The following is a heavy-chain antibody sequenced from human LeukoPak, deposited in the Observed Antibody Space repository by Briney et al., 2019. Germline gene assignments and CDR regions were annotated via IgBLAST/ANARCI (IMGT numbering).Heavy chain of an antibody. J-gene: IGHJ5*02. CDR3: AKEWDGSGTRLGWFDP. Sequence: HTGGSLRLSCVGSGFTFGSYAMSWVRQAPGKGLEWVSLISGSGCVTYYADSVKGRFTISKDNSKNTLYLQMNSLRAEDTATYYCAKEWDGSGTRLGWFDPWGQGTLVTVSS. D-gene: IGHD3-10*01. CDR2: ISGSGCVT. CDR1: GFTFGSYA. V-gene: IGHV3-23*01.